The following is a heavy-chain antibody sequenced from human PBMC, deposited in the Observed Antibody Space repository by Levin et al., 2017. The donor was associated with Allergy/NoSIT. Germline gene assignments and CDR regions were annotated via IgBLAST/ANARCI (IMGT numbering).Heavy chain of an antibody. CDR1: GFMFSTYG. Sequence: PGGSLRLSCAASGFMFSTYGIHWVRQAPGKGLEWVALISFDGINKYYGDSLKGRFTISRDNAKNIVYLQMNSLRTEDTAIYYCAKDGVYYGAGSHSSDWGQGTLVTVSS. D-gene: IGHD3-10*01. CDR3: AKDGVYYGAGSHSSD. J-gene: IGHJ4*02. V-gene: IGHV3-30*18. CDR2: ISFDGINK.